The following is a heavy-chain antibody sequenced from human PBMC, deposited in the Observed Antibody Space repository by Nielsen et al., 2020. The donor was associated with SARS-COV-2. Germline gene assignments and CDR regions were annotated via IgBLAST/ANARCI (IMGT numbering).Heavy chain of an antibody. V-gene: IGHV3-21*01. D-gene: IGHD2-2*01. Sequence: GGSLRLSCAASGFTFSSYSMNWVRQAPGQGLEWVSSISSSSSYIYYADSVKGRFTISRDNAKNSLYLQMNSLRAEDTAVYYCARDNSYCSSTSCKKSAYYMDVWGKGTTVTVSS. CDR3: ARDNSYCSSTSCKKSAYYMDV. CDR2: ISSSSSYI. J-gene: IGHJ6*03. CDR1: GFTFSSYS.